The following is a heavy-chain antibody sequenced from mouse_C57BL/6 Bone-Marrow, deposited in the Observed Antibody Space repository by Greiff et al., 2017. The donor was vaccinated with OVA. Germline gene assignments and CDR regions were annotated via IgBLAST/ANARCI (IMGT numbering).Heavy chain of an antibody. CDR1: GYTFTSYW. J-gene: IGHJ1*03. CDR3: TRGVGYSPCYWCFDV. D-gene: IGHD2-2*01. CDR2: IYPGNSDT. Sequence: EVHLVESGTVLARPGASVKMSCKTSGYTFTSYWMHWVKQRPGQGLEWIGAIYPGNSDTSYNQKFKGKAKLTAVTSASTAYMEISSMTNEDSAVYYCTRGVGYSPCYWCFDVWGTGTTVTVSS. V-gene: IGHV1-5*01.